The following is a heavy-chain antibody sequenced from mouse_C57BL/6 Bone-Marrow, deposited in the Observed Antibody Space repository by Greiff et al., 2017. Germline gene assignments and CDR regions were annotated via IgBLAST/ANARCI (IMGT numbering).Heavy chain of an antibody. CDR2: IWSGGST. CDR1: GFSLTSYG. J-gene: IGHJ4*01. CDR3: ARGRSSYYAMDY. V-gene: IGHV2-2*01. D-gene: IGHD1-1*01. Sequence: VQLQQSGPGLVQPSQSLSITCTVSGFSLTSYGVHWVRQSPGKGLEWLGVIWSGGSTDYNAAFISRLSISKDNSKSQVFFKMNSLQADDTAIYYCARGRSSYYAMDYWGQGTSVTVSS.